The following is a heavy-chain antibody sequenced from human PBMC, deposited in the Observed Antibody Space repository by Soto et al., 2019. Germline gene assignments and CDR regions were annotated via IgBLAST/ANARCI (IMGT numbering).Heavy chain of an antibody. J-gene: IGHJ5*02. CDR2: MYNTGST. CDR3: ARSVFP. V-gene: IGHV4-59*12. CDR1: GGSISGYY. Sequence: SETLSLTCTVSGGSISGYYWSWIRQPPGKGLEWIGYMYNTGSTVYNPSLKSRVTISVDTSKNQFSLKLNSVTAADTAVYYCARSVFPWGQGTLVTVSS.